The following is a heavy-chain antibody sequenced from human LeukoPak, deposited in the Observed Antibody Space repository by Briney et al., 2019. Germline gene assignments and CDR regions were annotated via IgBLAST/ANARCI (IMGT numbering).Heavy chain of an antibody. CDR2: ISAYNGNT. CDR1: GYTFTSYG. D-gene: IGHD1-26*01. Sequence: ASVKVSCKASGYTFTSYGISWVRQAPGQGLEWMGWISAYNGNTNYAQKLQGRVTMTTDTSTSTAYMELRSLRSDDTAVYYCARGNPIVGATRGFAFDIWGQGTMVTVSS. J-gene: IGHJ3*02. CDR3: ARGNPIVGATRGFAFDI. V-gene: IGHV1-18*01.